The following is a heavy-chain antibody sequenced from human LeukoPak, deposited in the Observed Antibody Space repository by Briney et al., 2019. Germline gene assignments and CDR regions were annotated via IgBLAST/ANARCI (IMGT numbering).Heavy chain of an antibody. J-gene: IGHJ6*02. D-gene: IGHD2-2*01. V-gene: IGHV4-61*01. CDR3: ARGCSSTSCYYYYGMDV. CDR1: GGSVSSGSYY. Sequence: SETLSLTCTVSGGSVSSGSYYWSWIRQPPGKGLEWIGYIYYSGSTNYNPSLKSRVTISVDTSKNQFSLELSSVTAADTAVYYCARGCSSTSCYYYYGMDVWGQGTTVTVSS. CDR2: IYYSGST.